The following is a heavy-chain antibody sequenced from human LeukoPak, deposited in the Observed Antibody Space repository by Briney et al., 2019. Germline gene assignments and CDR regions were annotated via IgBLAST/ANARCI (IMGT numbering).Heavy chain of an antibody. J-gene: IGHJ6*03. D-gene: IGHD2-2*01. Sequence: GGSLRLSCTASGFTLSSFAMSWVRQAPGKGLELVSTLSSSGVRTYYADSVKGRFTISRDNSLNTVFLQMNSLRGEDTAIYYCAKNKGQLAPNYCMNVWGKGTTVTVSS. V-gene: IGHV3-23*01. CDR3: AKNKGQLAPNYCMNV. CDR1: GFTLSSFA. CDR2: LSSSGVRT.